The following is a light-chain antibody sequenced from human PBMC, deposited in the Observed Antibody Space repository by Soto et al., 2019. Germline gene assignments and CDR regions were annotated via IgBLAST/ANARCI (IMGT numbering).Light chain of an antibody. CDR3: QQYNLHSPAT. CDR1: QNIGRW. V-gene: IGKV1-5*01. J-gene: IGKJ1*01. CDR2: DVS. Sequence: EIQMTQSPSSLSASVGDRVTITCRASQNIGRWLAWYQQKPGKAPKLMIYDVSTLISGAPSRFSGSGSGTEFTLTISSLQPDDFTTYYCQQYNLHSPATFGPGTLVEVK.